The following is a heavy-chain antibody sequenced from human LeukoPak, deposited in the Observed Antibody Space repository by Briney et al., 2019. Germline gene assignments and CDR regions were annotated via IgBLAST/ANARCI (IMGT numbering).Heavy chain of an antibody. Sequence: SETLSLTCTVSGYSISSGYYWGWIRQPPGKGLEWIGSIFNSGNTHYNPSLKSRVTISLDPSKNQFSLKLTSVAAADTALYHCARVHYYDASDYSTSNWFDPWGQGTLVTVSS. J-gene: IGHJ5*02. CDR3: ARVHYYDASDYSTSNWFDP. V-gene: IGHV4-38-2*02. CDR1: GYSISSGYY. D-gene: IGHD3-22*01. CDR2: IFNSGNT.